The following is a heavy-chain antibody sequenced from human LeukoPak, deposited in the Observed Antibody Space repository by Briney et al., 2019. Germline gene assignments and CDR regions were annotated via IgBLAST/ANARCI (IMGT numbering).Heavy chain of an antibody. CDR2: IFYSGST. CDR1: GGSISSNY. Sequence: SETLSPPCTVSGGSISSNYWSWTRQPPGKGLGWLGYIFYSGSTTYNPSLKVRATISVDTSKNQFSLKLSSVTAADTAVYYCARDVLGIAAAWGQGTLVTVSS. V-gene: IGHV4-59*01. J-gene: IGHJ5*02. D-gene: IGHD6-13*01. CDR3: ARDVLGIAAA.